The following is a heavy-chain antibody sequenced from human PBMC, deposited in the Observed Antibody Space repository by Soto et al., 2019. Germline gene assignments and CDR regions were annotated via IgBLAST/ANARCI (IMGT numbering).Heavy chain of an antibody. D-gene: IGHD3-22*01. J-gene: IGHJ5*02. CDR1: GGTFSSYA. CDR2: IIPIFGTA. CDR3: GGDPRPYYYDSSPNRFDP. V-gene: IGHV1-69*01. Sequence: QVQLVQSGAEVKKPGSSVKVSCKASGGTFSSYAISWVRQAPGQGLEWMGGIIPIFGTANYAQKFKGRDTITADESTSTADMELSSLSSEETPVYYCGGDPRPYYYDSSPNRFDPWGQGTLVTVSS.